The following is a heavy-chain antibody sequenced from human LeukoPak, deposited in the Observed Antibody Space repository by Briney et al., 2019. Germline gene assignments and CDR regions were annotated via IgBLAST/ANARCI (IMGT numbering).Heavy chain of an antibody. CDR2: ISRTGYSK. CDR3: ARDAWLRTYDFWSGYYYYYYMDV. Sequence: GGSLRLSCAASGFTFSSYAMSWVRQAPGKGLECVSHISRTGYSKSYADSVGGRFTFSRDKAKKSLYLQMNSLRAEDTAVYYCARDAWLRTYDFWSGYYYYYYMDVWGKGTTVTVSS. D-gene: IGHD3-3*01. V-gene: IGHV3-48*01. J-gene: IGHJ6*03. CDR1: GFTFSSYA.